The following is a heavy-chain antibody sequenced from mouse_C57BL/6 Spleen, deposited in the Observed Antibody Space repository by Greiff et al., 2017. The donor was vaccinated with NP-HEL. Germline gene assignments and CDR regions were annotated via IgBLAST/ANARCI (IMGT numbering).Heavy chain of an antibody. Sequence: EVQLQESGPELVKPGASVKMSCKASGYTFTDYNMHWVKQSHGKSLEWIGYINPNNGGTSYNQKFKGKATLTVNKSSSTAYMELRSLTSEDSAVYYCARLGWDDWYFDVWGTGTTVTVSS. CDR3: ARLGWDDWYFDV. D-gene: IGHD4-1*01. CDR2: INPNNGGT. CDR1: GYTFTDYN. J-gene: IGHJ1*03. V-gene: IGHV1-22*01.